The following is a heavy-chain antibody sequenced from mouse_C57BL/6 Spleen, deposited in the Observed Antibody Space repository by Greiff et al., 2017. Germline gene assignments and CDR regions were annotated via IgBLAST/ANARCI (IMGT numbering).Heavy chain of an antibody. CDR2: IYPSDSET. CDR1: GYTFTSYW. J-gene: IGHJ3*01. CDR3: ARLTTVVGGGFAY. D-gene: IGHD1-1*01. V-gene: IGHV1-61*01. Sequence: VQLQQPGAELVRPGSSVKLSCKASGYTFTSYWMDWVKQRPGQGLEWIGNIYPSDSETHYNQKFKDKATLTVDKSSSTAYMQLSSLTSEDSAVYYCARLTTVVGGGFAYWGQGTLVTVSA.